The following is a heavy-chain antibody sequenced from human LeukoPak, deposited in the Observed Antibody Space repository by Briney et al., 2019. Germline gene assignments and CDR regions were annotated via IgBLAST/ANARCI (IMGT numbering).Heavy chain of an antibody. V-gene: IGHV4-30-4*01. D-gene: IGHD2-2*01. Sequence: PSETLSLTCTVSGGSISSGDYYWSWIRQPPGKGLEWIGYIYYSGSTYYNPSLKSRVTISVDTSKYQFSLKLSSVTAADTAVYYCARDRGYCSSTSCSNWFDPWGQGTLVTVSS. J-gene: IGHJ5*02. CDR1: GGSISSGDYY. CDR3: ARDRGYCSSTSCSNWFDP. CDR2: IYYSGST.